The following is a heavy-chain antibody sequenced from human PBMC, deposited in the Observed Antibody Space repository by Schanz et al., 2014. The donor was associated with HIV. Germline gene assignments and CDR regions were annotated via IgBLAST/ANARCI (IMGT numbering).Heavy chain of an antibody. CDR1: GFTFSSFA. Sequence: QVQLVESGGGVVQPGRSLRLSCAASGFTFSSFAMHWVRQAPGKGLEWVAVIWYDGDYKSYADSVTGRFTISRDNSENTLYLQMNSLRAEDTAVYYCAKSRGDSWPYGMDVWGQGTTVTVSS. CDR3: AKSRGDSWPYGMDV. J-gene: IGHJ6*02. V-gene: IGHV3-33*03. CDR2: IWYDGDYK. D-gene: IGHD4-17*01.